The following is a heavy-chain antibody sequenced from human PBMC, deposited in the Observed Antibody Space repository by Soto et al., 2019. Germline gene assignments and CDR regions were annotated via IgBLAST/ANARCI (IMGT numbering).Heavy chain of an antibody. CDR1: GFTFSSYG. CDR2: IWYDGSNK. V-gene: IGHV3-33*01. CDR3: ASSGSYWGAY. J-gene: IGHJ4*02. Sequence: QVQLVESGGGVVQPGRSLRLSCAASGFTFSSYGMHWVRQAPGKGLEWVAVIWYDGSNKNYADSVKGRFTISRDNSKNTLYLQMNSLRAEDTAVYYCASSGSYWGAYWGQGTLVTVSS. D-gene: IGHD1-26*01.